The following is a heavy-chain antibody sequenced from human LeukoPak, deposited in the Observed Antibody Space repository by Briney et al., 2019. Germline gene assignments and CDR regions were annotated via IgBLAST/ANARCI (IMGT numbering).Heavy chain of an antibody. CDR1: GGSFSGYY. D-gene: IGHD3-9*01. V-gene: IGHV4-34*01. Sequence: PSETLSLTCAVCGGSFSGYYWSWIRQPPGKGLEWIGEINHSGSTNYNPSLKSRVTISVDTSKNQFSLKLSSVTPEDTAVYYCARDRGFAPILTGYYRYEANWFDPWGQGTLVTVSS. CDR2: INHSGST. CDR3: ARDRGFAPILTGYYRYEANWFDP. J-gene: IGHJ5*02.